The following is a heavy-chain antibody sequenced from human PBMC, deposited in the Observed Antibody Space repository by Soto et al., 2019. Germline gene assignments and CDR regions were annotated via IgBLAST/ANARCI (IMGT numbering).Heavy chain of an antibody. J-gene: IGHJ4*02. CDR1: GFTVSSNY. CDR3: GRGYTGNQRQLAVDY. D-gene: IGHD1-26*01. Sequence: EVQLVETGGGLIQPGGSLRLSCAASGFTVSSNYMSWVRQAPGKGLEWVSVIYSGGNTYYADSVKGRFTMSRDTSKNTLYLQTNSLRAEDKAVYYCGRGYTGNQRQLAVDYWGQGTLVTVSS. V-gene: IGHV3-53*02. CDR2: IYSGGNT.